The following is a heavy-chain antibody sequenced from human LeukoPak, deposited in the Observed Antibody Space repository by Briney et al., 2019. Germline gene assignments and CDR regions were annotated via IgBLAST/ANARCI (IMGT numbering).Heavy chain of an antibody. CDR3: AADPVLRDYVWGSYRPDAFDI. CDR1: GYTFTSYG. J-gene: IGHJ3*02. CDR2: ISAYNGNT. Sequence: ASVKVSCKASGYTFTSYGISWVRQAPGQGLEWMGCISAYNGNTNYAQKLQGRVTMTTDTSTSTAYMELSSLRSEDTAVYYCAADPVLRDYVWGSYRPDAFDIWGQGTMVTVSS. V-gene: IGHV1-18*01. D-gene: IGHD3-16*02.